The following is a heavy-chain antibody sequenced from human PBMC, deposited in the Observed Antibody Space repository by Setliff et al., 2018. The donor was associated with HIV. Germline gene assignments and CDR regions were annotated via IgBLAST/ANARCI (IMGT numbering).Heavy chain of an antibody. CDR2: FDPEDDET. J-gene: IGHJ4*02. CDR1: GYTLTELS. D-gene: IGHD5-18*01. V-gene: IGHV1-24*01. CDR3: ARASIELEQPRDAREYYFDY. Sequence: ASVKVSCKVSGYTLTELSIHWVRQAPGKGLEWMGGFDPEDDETIYAQKFQGRVTMTEDTSTDTAYMELSSLRSEDTAVYYCARASIELEQPRDAREYYFDYWGQGTLVTVSS.